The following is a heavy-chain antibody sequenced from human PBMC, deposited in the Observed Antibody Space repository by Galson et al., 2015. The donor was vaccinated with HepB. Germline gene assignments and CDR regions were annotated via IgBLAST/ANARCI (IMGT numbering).Heavy chain of an antibody. CDR3: ARGSPDYGDKPAPFNY. Sequence: SVKVSCKASGGTFSNYAISWVRQAPGQRLEWMGGIIPIFGTANYAQKFQGRLTITADESTSTAYMDLSSLRSEDTAVYYCARGSPDYGDKPAPFNYWGQGTLVTVSS. CDR1: GGTFSNYA. D-gene: IGHD4-17*01. J-gene: IGHJ4*02. CDR2: IIPIFGTA. V-gene: IGHV1-69*13.